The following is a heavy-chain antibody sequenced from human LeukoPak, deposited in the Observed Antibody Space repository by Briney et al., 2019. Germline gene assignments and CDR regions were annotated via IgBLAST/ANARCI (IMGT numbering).Heavy chain of an antibody. CDR2: INAGNGNT. CDR3: AREDLYYDTSGYLSY. V-gene: IGHV1-3*03. CDR1: GYISTNYG. D-gene: IGHD3-22*01. Sequence: ASVKVSCKASGYISTNYGIHWVRQAPGQRLEWMGWINAGNGNTRYSQEFQGRVTITRDTSASTAYMELSSLRSEDMAVYYCAREDLYYDTSGYLSYWGQGTLVTVSS. J-gene: IGHJ4*02.